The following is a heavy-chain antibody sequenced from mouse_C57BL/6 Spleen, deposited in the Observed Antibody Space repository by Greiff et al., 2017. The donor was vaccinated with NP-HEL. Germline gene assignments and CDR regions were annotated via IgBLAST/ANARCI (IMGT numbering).Heavy chain of an antibody. CDR2: IDPSDSYT. V-gene: IGHV1-69*01. J-gene: IGHJ4*01. D-gene: IGHD2-3*01. CDR3: ARRGWLLNAMDY. Sequence: QVQLQQPGAELVMPGASVKLSCKASGYTFTSYWMHWVKQRPGQGLEWIGEIDPSDSYTNYNQKFKGKSTLTVDKSSSTAYMQLSSLTSEDSAVYYCARRGWLLNAMDYWGQGTSVTVSS. CDR1: GYTFTSYW.